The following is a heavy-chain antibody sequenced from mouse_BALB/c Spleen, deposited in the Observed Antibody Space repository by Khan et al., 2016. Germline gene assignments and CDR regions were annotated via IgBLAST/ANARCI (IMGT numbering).Heavy chain of an antibody. V-gene: IGHV9-3-1*01. D-gene: IGHD2-4*01. CDR3: VRDYDYDGDWYFDV. Sequence: QIQLVQSGPELKKPGETVKISCKASGYTFTNYGMNWVKQAPGKGLKWMGWMNTYTGEPTYADDFKGRFAFSLQTSARTAYLQINNLKNEDTATYYCVRDYDYDGDWYFDVWGAGTTVTVSS. CDR2: MNTYTGEP. J-gene: IGHJ1*01. CDR1: GYTFTNYG.